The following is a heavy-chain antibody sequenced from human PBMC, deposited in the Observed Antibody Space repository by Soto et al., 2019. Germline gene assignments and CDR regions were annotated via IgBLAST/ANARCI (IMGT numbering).Heavy chain of an antibody. V-gene: IGHV3-23*01. CDR2: ISGSGGST. CDR1: GFTFSSYA. J-gene: IGHJ5*02. D-gene: IGHD6-13*01. CDR3: ATDLYSSSWPPSNWFDP. Sequence: EVQLLESGGGLVQPGGSLRLSCAASGFTFSSYAMSWVRQAPGKGLEWVSAISGSGGSTYYADSVKGRFTISRDNSKNTLYLQMNSLRAEDTAVYYCATDLYSSSWPPSNWFDPWGQGTLVTVSS.